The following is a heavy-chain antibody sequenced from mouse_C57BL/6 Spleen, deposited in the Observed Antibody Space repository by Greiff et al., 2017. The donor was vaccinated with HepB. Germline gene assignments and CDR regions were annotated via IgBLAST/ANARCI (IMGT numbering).Heavy chain of an antibody. CDR3: ARSGYYGSSYWYFDV. V-gene: IGHV1-20*01. CDR2: INPYNGDT. D-gene: IGHD1-1*01. J-gene: IGHJ1*03. CDR1: GYSFTGYF. Sequence: VQLKQSGPELVKPGDSVKISCKASGYSFTGYFMNWVMQSHGKSLEWIGRINPYNGDTFYNQKFKGKATLTVDKSSSTAHMELRSLTSEDSAVYYCARSGYYGSSYWYFDVWGTGTTVTVSS.